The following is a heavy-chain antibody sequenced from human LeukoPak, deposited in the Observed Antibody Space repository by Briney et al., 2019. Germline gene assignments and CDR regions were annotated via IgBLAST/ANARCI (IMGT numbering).Heavy chain of an antibody. V-gene: IGHV1-18*01. Sequence: ASVKVSCKASGYTFTSFGISWVRQAPGQGPEWMGWISAYNGNTNYVQKFQGRVTMTTDTSTNTAYMELRSLTSDDTAVYYCARELGLDTTMIFFDYWGQGTVVTFSS. J-gene: IGHJ4*02. CDR3: ARELGLDTTMIFFDY. D-gene: IGHD5-18*01. CDR2: ISAYNGNT. CDR1: GYTFTSFG.